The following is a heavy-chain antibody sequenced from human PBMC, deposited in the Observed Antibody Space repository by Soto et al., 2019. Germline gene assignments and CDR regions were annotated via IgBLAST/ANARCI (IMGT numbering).Heavy chain of an antibody. D-gene: IGHD4-17*01. Sequence: EVQLVESGGGLAQPGGSLRLSGAASGFICSNYNLNWVRQPPGKGLEWVSYISTNSSIKYYADSGKGRFAISRDSAKNSLYLQMNSLRAEDTAVYYCVREYGNYVRFFDNWGQGTLVTVSS. CDR1: GFICSNYN. CDR2: ISTNSSIK. CDR3: VREYGNYVRFFDN. V-gene: IGHV3-48*01. J-gene: IGHJ4*02.